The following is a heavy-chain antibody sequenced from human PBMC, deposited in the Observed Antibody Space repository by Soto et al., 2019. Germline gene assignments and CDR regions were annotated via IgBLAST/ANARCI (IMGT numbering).Heavy chain of an antibody. Sequence: LETLCLTWTVAGGYRGGFYVSWIRQPPGKGLEWIGYIYFSGSTNYNPSLKSRATISVDTSKNQFSLKLSSVTAADMAVYYCARGYCSSTSCWDYWGQGTLVTVSS. J-gene: IGHJ4*02. CDR1: GGYRGGFY. CDR3: ARGYCSSTSCWDY. V-gene: IGHV4-59*01. D-gene: IGHD2-2*01. CDR2: IYFSGST.